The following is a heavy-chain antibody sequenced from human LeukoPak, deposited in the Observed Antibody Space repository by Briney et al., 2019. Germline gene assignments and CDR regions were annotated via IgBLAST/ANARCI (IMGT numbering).Heavy chain of an antibody. CDR2: IRSKANSYAT. J-gene: IGHJ6*03. V-gene: IGHV3-73*01. D-gene: IGHD3-3*01. Sequence: GGSLRLSCAASGFTLSGSAMHWVRQASGKGLECVGRIRSKANSYATAYAASVKGRFTIYRDDSKNTAYLQMNSLKTEDTAVYYCTRHEDDFWSGYYSYYYYYMDVWGKGTTVTVSS. CDR3: TRHEDDFWSGYYSYYYYYMDV. CDR1: GFTLSGSA.